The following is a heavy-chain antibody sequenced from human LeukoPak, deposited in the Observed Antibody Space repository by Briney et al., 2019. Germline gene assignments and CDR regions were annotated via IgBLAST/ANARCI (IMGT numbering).Heavy chain of an antibody. V-gene: IGHV3-23*01. CDR1: GFTFSTYA. D-gene: IGHD1-1*01. J-gene: IGHJ4*02. CDR3: AKERTSEGYFDY. CDR2: LSGSGGST. Sequence: GGSLRLSCAASGFTFSTYAMSWVRQAPGKGLEWVSALSGSGGSTYYAESVKGRFTISRDNSKNTLYLQMNSLRAEATAVYYCAKERTSEGYFDYWGQGTLVTVSS.